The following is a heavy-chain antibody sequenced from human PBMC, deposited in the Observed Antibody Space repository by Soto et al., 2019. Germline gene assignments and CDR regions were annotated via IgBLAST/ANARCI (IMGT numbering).Heavy chain of an antibody. D-gene: IGHD2-15*01. CDR3: ARGYCSGGSCYSQLGWFDP. CDR2: IYYSGST. J-gene: IGHJ5*02. CDR1: GGSISSGDYY. Sequence: PSETLSLTCTVSGGSISSGDYYWSWIRQPPGKGLEWIGYIYYSGSTYYNPSLKSRVTISVDTSKNQFSLKLSSVTAADTAVYYCARGYCSGGSCYSQLGWFDPWGQGTLVTVSS. V-gene: IGHV4-30-4*01.